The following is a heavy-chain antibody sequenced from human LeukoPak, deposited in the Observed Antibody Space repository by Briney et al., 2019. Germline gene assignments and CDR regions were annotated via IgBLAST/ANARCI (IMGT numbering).Heavy chain of an antibody. CDR2: LSGSGGST. CDR1: GFTFSNYA. J-gene: IGHJ3*02. V-gene: IGHV3-23*01. D-gene: IGHD3-22*01. CDR3: AKVLHYYDSSGYYAFDI. Sequence: GGSLRLSCAASGFTFSNYAMSWVRRPQGRGLEGASLLSGSGGSTYYADSVKGRFTISRDNSKNTLYLQMNSLRAEDTALYYCAKVLHYYDSSGYYAFDIWGPGTMVTVSS.